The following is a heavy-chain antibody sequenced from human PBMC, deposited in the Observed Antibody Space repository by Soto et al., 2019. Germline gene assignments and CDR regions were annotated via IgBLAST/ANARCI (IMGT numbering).Heavy chain of an antibody. V-gene: IGHV4-61*08. D-gene: IGHD4-17*01. CDR2: IYYSGST. J-gene: IGHJ4*02. CDR1: GGSFSSGGYY. CDR3: ARSQTTVTSYDY. Sequence: SETLSLTCAVYGGSFSSGGYYWSWIRQHPGKGLEWIGYIYYSGSTYYNPSLKSRGTISVDTSRNQFYLKLTSVTAADKAVYYCARSQTTVTSYDYWGQGTLVTVSS.